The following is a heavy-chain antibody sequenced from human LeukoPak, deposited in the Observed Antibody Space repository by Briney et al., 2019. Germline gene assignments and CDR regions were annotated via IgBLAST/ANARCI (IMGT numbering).Heavy chain of an antibody. D-gene: IGHD1-1*01. V-gene: IGHV4-59*08. CDR3: ARQQLYYYYYGMDV. CDR2: IYYSGST. J-gene: IGHJ6*02. CDR1: GGSISSYY. Sequence: SETLSLTYTVSGGSISSYYWSWIRQPPGKGLEWIGYIYYSGSTNYNPSLKSRVTISVDTSKNQFSLKLSSVTAADTAVYYCARQQLYYYYYGMDVWGQGTTVTVSS.